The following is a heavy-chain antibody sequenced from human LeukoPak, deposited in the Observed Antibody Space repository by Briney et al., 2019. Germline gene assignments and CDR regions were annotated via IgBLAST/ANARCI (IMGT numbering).Heavy chain of an antibody. CDR1: GGSISSSNW. CDR2: IYHSGST. J-gene: IGHJ4*02. V-gene: IGHV4-4*02. D-gene: IGHD2-21*02. CDR3: ARLNCGGDCSFDY. Sequence: PSGTLSLTCAVSGGSISSSNWWSWVRQPPGKGLEWIGEIYHSGSTNYNPFLESRVTVSVDKSKNQFSLKLNSVTAADTAVYYCARLNCGGDCSFDYWGQGTLVTVPS.